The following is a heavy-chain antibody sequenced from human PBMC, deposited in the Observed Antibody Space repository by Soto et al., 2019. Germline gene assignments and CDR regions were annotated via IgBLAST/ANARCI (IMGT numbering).Heavy chain of an antibody. D-gene: IGHD2-15*01. V-gene: IGHV5-51*03. J-gene: IGHJ6*02. CDR1: GYSFTSYW. Sequence: GESLKISCTGSGYSFTSYWIGWVRQMRGKGLEWRGIIYPGDSDTRYSPSFQGQVTISADKSISTAYLQWSRLQASDTAMYYCARSYSSVYYYYDMDVWGQGTTVTVSS. CDR2: IYPGDSDT. CDR3: ARSYSSVYYYYDMDV.